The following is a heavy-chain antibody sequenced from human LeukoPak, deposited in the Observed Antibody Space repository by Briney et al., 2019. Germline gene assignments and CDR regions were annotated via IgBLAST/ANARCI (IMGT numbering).Heavy chain of an antibody. D-gene: IGHD3-3*01. CDR2: IYHSGST. V-gene: IGHV4-30-2*01. J-gene: IGHJ5*02. Sequence: PSQTLSLTCAVSGGSISSGGYSWSWIRQPPGKGLEWIGYIYHSGSTYYNPSLKSRVTISVDTSKNQFSLKLSSVTAADTAVYYCARGLRYDFWSGHRSNWFDPWGQGTLVTVSS. CDR3: ARGLRYDFWSGHRSNWFDP. CDR1: GGSISSGGYS.